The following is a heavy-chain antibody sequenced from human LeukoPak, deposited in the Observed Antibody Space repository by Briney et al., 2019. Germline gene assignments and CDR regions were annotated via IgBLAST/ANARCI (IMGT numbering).Heavy chain of an antibody. J-gene: IGHJ4*02. V-gene: IGHV3-23*01. CDR3: ANTDLKQWLVQGGDY. D-gene: IGHD6-19*01. CDR1: GFTFRTYA. CDR2: LSGSGGHT. Sequence: GGSLRLSCAASGFTFRTYAMSWVRQAPGKGLEWVSTLSGSGGHTYYADSVKGRFTISRDNSKNTLYLQMNSLRAGDTAVYYCANTDLKQWLVQGGDYWGQGTLVTVSS.